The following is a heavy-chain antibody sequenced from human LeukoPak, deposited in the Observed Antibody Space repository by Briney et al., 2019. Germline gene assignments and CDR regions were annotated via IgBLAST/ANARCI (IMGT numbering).Heavy chain of an antibody. Sequence: GRSLRLSCAASGFTFSSYAMHWVRQAPGKGLEWVAVISYDGSNKYYADSVKGRFTISRDNSKNTLYLQMNSLRAEDTAVYYCAREKVPGIAAAGAFDIWGQGTMVTVSS. V-gene: IGHV3-30*04. CDR1: GFTFSSYA. J-gene: IGHJ3*02. CDR3: AREKVPGIAAAGAFDI. CDR2: ISYDGSNK. D-gene: IGHD6-13*01.